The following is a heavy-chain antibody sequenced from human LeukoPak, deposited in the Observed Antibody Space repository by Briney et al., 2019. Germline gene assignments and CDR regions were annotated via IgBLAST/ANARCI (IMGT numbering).Heavy chain of an antibody. CDR3: AKDEELSYYDSSGYFN. J-gene: IGHJ4*02. CDR2: IRYDGSNK. V-gene: IGHV3-30*02. D-gene: IGHD3-22*01. Sequence: GGSLRLSCAASGFTFSSYGMHWVRQAPGKGLEWAAFIRYDGSNKYYADSVKGRFTISRGNSKNTLYLQMNSLRAKDTAVYYCAKDEELSYYDSSGYFNWGQGTLVTVSS. CDR1: GFTFSSYG.